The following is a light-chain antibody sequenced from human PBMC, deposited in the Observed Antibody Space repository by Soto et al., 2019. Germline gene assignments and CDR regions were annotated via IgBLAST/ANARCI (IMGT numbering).Light chain of an antibody. CDR1: SSDVGFYNF. Sequence: QSALVQPPSASGSPGQSLTISCTGTSSDVGFYNFVSWYQQRPGKAPKLVIYEVTKRPSGVPDRFSGSKSGSTASLTVSGLQADDEADYYCASYAGTKLFVFGSGTKVTVL. CDR3: ASYAGTKLFV. J-gene: IGLJ1*01. V-gene: IGLV2-8*01. CDR2: EVT.